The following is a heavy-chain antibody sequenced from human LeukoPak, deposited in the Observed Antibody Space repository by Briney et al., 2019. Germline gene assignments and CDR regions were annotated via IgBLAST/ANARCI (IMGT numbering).Heavy chain of an antibody. V-gene: IGHV3-21*01. Sequence: KPGGSLRLSCAASGFTFSSYSMNWVRQAPGKGLEWVSSISSSSSDIYYADSVKGRFTISRDNAKNSLYLQMNSLRAEDTAVYYCARDLGRDGYSSEYFQHWGQGTLVTVSS. D-gene: IGHD5-24*01. CDR2: ISSSSSDI. CDR3: ARDLGRDGYSSEYFQH. J-gene: IGHJ1*01. CDR1: GFTFSSYS.